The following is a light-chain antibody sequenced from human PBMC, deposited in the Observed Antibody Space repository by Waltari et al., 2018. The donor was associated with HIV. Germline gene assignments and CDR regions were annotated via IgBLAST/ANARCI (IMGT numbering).Light chain of an antibody. V-gene: IGKV4-1*01. CDR1: QSVLKTSTSRNY. J-gene: IGKJ4*01. Sequence: DIVMTQSPDSLAVSLGERVTIHCKSSQSVLKTSTSRNYLAWYQQKPRQPPTLLIYWASTRESGVPARFSGSGSGTDFTLTISSLQAEDVAVYYCQQYLSTPLTFGGGTKVEIK. CDR2: WAS. CDR3: QQYLSTPLT.